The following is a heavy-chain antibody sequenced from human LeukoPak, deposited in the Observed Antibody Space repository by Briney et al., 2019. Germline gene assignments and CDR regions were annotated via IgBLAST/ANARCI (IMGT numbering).Heavy chain of an antibody. Sequence: PGGSLRLSCATSGFTVSSNYMSWVRQAPGKGLEWVSVIYSGGSTYYADSVKGRFTISRDNSKNTLYLLMNSLTAEDTAVYYCARVGVVPAAIPDGFDIWGQGTMVTVSS. D-gene: IGHD2-2*01. CDR1: GFTVSSNY. CDR3: ARVGVVPAAIPDGFDI. J-gene: IGHJ3*02. CDR2: IYSGGST. V-gene: IGHV3-53*01.